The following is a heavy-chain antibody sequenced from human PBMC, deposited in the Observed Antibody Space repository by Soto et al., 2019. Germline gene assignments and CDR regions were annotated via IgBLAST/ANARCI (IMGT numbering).Heavy chain of an antibody. J-gene: IGHJ4*02. CDR1: GFIFRNFG. D-gene: IGHD1-26*01. Sequence: QVQLVESGGGVVQPGRSLRLSCAASGFIFRNFGMHLVRRAPGKGLEWVATISGDGNDKYYPDSMKGRFTISRDNFNHTLYLQLNSLRPEDTAVYHCVQGASTAHQPLDSWGQGVLVTVSS. V-gene: IGHV3-30*03. CDR3: VQGASTAHQPLDS. CDR2: ISGDGNDK.